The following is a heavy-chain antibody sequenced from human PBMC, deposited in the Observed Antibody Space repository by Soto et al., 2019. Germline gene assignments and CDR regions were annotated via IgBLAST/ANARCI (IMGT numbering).Heavy chain of an antibody. J-gene: IGHJ4*02. Sequence: EVQLVESGGGLVQPGGSLRLSCAASGFTFSSYWMSWVRQAPGKGLEWVANIKQDGSEKSYVESVKGRLTISRDNAKNSLYLQMNSLRVEDTAVYYCARVLGGWYVDYWGQGTLVTVSS. D-gene: IGHD6-19*01. CDR1: GFTFSSYW. V-gene: IGHV3-7*01. CDR2: IKQDGSEK. CDR3: ARVLGGWYVDY.